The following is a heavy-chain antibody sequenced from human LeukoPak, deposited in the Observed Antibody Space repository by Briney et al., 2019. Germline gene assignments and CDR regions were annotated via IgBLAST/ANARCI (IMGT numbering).Heavy chain of an antibody. D-gene: IGHD3-10*01. CDR1: GFTLNGYW. CDR2: IKQDGSEK. Sequence: GGSLRLSCAASGFTLNGYWMTWVRQAPGKGLEWVANIKQDGSEKYYADSVKGRFTISRDNSKNTVYLQVSSLRADDTAVYYCAKDSRGANFFGDFDYWGQGTLVTVSS. V-gene: IGHV3-7*01. J-gene: IGHJ4*02. CDR3: AKDSRGANFFGDFDY.